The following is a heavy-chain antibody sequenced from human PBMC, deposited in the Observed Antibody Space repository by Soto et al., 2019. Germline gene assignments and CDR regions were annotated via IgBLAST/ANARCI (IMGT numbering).Heavy chain of an antibody. J-gene: IGHJ3*02. V-gene: IGHV3-66*01. Sequence: PGGSLRLSCAASGFTVSSNYMSWVRQAPGKGLEWVSVIYSGGSTYYADSVKGRFTISRDNSKNTLYLQMNSLRAEDTAVYYCAREKYGSGSYGDAFDIWGQGTMVTVSS. D-gene: IGHD3-10*01. CDR2: IYSGGST. CDR3: AREKYGSGSYGDAFDI. CDR1: GFTVSSNY.